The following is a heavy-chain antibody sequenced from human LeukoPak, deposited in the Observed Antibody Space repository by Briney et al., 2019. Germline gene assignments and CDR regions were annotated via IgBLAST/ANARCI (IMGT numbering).Heavy chain of an antibody. J-gene: IGHJ4*02. CDR3: ARETTVVPYYFDY. D-gene: IGHD4-23*01. Sequence: PSETLSLTCTVSGGSISSGDYYWSWIRQPPGKGLEWIGYIYYSGSTYYNPSLKSRVTIPVDTSKNQFSLKLSSVTAADTAVYYCARETTVVPYYFDYWGQGTLVTVSS. CDR1: GGSISSGDYY. CDR2: IYYSGST. V-gene: IGHV4-30-4*08.